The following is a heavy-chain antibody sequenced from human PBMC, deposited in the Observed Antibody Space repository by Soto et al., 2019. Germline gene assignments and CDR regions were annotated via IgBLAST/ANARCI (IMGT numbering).Heavy chain of an antibody. J-gene: IGHJ4*02. V-gene: IGHV4-39*01. CDR3: ARHGSN. Sequence: QLQLQESGPGLVKPSETLSLTCTVSGVSISNSSYYWGWIRRPPGKGLEWIGTIYYSGITYYNPSLKSRVTISVDTSKTQFSLTLTSVTAADTAVYYCARHGSNWGQGTLVTVSS. CDR2: IYYSGIT. CDR1: GVSISNSSYY.